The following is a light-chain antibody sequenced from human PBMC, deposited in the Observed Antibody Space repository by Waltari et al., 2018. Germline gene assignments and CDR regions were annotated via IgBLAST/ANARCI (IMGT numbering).Light chain of an antibody. J-gene: IGLJ3*02. CDR2: DFS. V-gene: IGLV2-14*01. CDR3: SSYTSSSTRV. Sequence: QSALTQPASVSGSPGQSITISCTGTSSDVGGYNYVSWYQQHPGKAPKLMIYDFSKRPSVVANRFAGSKSGNTASLTISGLQAEDEADYYCSSYTSSSTRVFGGGTKLTVL. CDR1: SSDVGGYNY.